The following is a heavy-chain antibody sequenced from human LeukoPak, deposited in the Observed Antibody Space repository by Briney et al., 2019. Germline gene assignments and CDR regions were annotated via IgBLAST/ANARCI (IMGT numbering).Heavy chain of an antibody. CDR1: GGSISSYY. J-gene: IGHJ3*01. Sequence: PSETLSLTCTVSGGSISSYYWSWIRQPPAKGLEWIGDLYYSGSTHYNPSLKSRVTMSVDTSKNQFSLKLNSVTAADTAVYYCARHTRPGYSGYENAFDLWGQGTMVTVSS. V-gene: IGHV4-59*04. CDR3: ARHTRPGYSGYENAFDL. CDR2: LYYSGST. D-gene: IGHD5-12*01.